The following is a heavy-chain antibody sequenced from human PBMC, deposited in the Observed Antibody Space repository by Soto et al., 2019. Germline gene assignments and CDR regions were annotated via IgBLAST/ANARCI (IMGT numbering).Heavy chain of an antibody. D-gene: IGHD6-19*01. CDR3: ARECAGYSSGWYQRGGFDY. J-gene: IGHJ4*02. CDR1: GFTFSSYG. Sequence: QVQLVESGGGVVQPGRSLRLSCAASGFTFSSYGMHWVRQAPGKGLEWVAVIWYDGSNKYYADSVKGRFTTSRDNSXXXLXLQMNSLRAEDTAVYYCARECAGYSSGWYQRGGFDYWGQGTLVTVSS. V-gene: IGHV3-33*01. CDR2: IWYDGSNK.